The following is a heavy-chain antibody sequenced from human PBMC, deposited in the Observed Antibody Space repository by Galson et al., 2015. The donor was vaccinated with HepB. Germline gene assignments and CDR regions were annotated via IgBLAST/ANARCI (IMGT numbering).Heavy chain of an antibody. D-gene: IGHD1-26*01. J-gene: IGHJ6*02. CDR3: AVVGAPPQDYYYGMDV. V-gene: IGHV1-46*04. Sequence: SVKVSCKASGYTFTSYYMHWVRQAPGQGLEWMGIINPSGGSTSYAQKLQGRVTMTRDTSTSTVYMELSSLRSEDTAVYYCAVVGAPPQDYYYGMDVWGQGTTVTVSS. CDR2: INPSGGST. CDR1: GYTFTSYY.